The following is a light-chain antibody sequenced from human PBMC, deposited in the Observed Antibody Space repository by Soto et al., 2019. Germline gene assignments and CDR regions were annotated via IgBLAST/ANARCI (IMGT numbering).Light chain of an antibody. CDR1: SSDVGGYNY. CDR3: SSYTSSSTYVV. Sequence: QSALTQPASVSGSPGQSITISCTGTSSDVGGYNYVSWYQQHPGKAPKLMIYEVSNRPSGVSNRFSGSKCGNTASLTISGLQAEDEADYYCSSYTSSSTYVVFGGGTKLTVL. V-gene: IGLV2-14*01. J-gene: IGLJ2*01. CDR2: EVS.